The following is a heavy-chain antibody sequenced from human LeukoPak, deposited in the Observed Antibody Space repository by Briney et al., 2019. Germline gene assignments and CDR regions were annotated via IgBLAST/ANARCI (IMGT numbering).Heavy chain of an antibody. CDR2: ISASSDVI. J-gene: IGHJ4*02. CDR3: AKANHHFDY. Sequence: GGSLRLSCAGSGFSFSTNAMSWVRQAPGMGLEWVSAISASSDVIYYADSVKGRFAISRDNSRNTVYLQMNRLRAEDTAMYYCAKANHHFDYWGQGALVTVSS. CDR1: GFSFSTNA. V-gene: IGHV3-23*01.